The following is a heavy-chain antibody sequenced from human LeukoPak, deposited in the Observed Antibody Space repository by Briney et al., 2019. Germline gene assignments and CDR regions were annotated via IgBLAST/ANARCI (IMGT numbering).Heavy chain of an antibody. CDR1: GGSFSGYY. CDR2: INHSGST. J-gene: IGHJ4*02. CDR3: ARRSRNYYDSSGYLAFDY. Sequence: PSETLSLTCAVYGGSFSGYYWSWIRQPPGKGLEWIGEINHSGSTNYNPSLKSRVTISVDTSKNQFSLKLSSVTAADTAVYYCARRSRNYYDSSGYLAFDYWGQGTLVTVSS. D-gene: IGHD3-22*01. V-gene: IGHV4-34*01.